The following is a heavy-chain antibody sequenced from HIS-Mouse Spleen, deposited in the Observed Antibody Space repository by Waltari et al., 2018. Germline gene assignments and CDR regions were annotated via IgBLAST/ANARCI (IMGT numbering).Heavy chain of an antibody. CDR2: IIPILGIA. V-gene: IGHV1-69*04. CDR1: GGPFSRYA. J-gene: IGHJ6*02. Sequence: QVQLVQSGAEVKKPGSSVKVSCKASGGPFSRYAISWVRQAPGQGLEWMGRIIPILGIANYAQKFQGRVTITADKSTSTAYMELSSLRSEDTAVYYCAGGYYYGMDVWGQGTTVTVSS. CDR3: AGGYYYGMDV.